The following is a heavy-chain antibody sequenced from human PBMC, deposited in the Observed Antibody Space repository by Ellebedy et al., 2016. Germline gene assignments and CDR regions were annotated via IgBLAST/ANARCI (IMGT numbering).Heavy chain of an antibody. D-gene: IGHD4-23*01. CDR2: IIPIFGTA. J-gene: IGHJ4*02. Sequence: SVKVSXXASGGTFSSYAISWVRQAPGQGLEWMGGIIPIFGTANYAQKFQGRVTITADESTSTAYMELSSLRSEDTAVYYCARVKASDYGGERFDYWGQGTLVTVSS. CDR1: GGTFSSYA. CDR3: ARVKASDYGGERFDY. V-gene: IGHV1-69*13.